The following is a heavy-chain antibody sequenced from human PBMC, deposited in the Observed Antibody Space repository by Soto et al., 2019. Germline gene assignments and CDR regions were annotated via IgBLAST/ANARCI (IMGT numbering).Heavy chain of an antibody. Sequence: SETLSLTCTVSGGSISSRTYHWGWIRQPPGKGLEWIGSIYYSGSTYYNPSLKSRVTISVDTSKNQFSLKLSSVTAADTAVFYCARHYCSGDSCYLLSWFDPWGRGTLVTVSS. V-gene: IGHV4-39*01. CDR3: ARHYCSGDSCYLLSWFDP. D-gene: IGHD2-15*01. CDR1: GGSISSRTYH. J-gene: IGHJ5*02. CDR2: IYYSGST.